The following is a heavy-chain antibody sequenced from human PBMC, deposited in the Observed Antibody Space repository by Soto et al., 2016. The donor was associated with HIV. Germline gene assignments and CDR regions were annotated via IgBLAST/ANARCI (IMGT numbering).Heavy chain of an antibody. CDR3: ARHLMTTMAVDY. CDR2: IYYSGST. D-gene: IGHD5-18*01. V-gene: IGHV4-39*01. Sequence: QLQLQESGPGLVKPSETLSLTCTVSGGSISSSSYYWDWIRQPPGKGLEWIGSIYYSGSTYYNPSLKSRVTISVDTSKNQFSLKLSSVTAADTAVYYCARHLMTTMAVDYWGQGTLVTVSS. J-gene: IGHJ4*02. CDR1: GGSISSSSYY.